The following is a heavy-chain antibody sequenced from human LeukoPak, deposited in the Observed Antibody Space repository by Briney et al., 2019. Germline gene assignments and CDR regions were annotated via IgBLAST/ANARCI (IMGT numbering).Heavy chain of an antibody. Sequence: GESLKISCKGSGYTFTNYYIGWVRQTPGKGLEWMGIISPGDSDARYSPSFQGQVTISADKSISTAYLQWSSLRASDTAIYYCTRMPTVTTIDYWGQGTLVTVSS. J-gene: IGHJ4*02. CDR2: ISPGDSDA. D-gene: IGHD4-17*01. CDR1: GYTFTNYY. V-gene: IGHV5-51*01. CDR3: TRMPTVTTIDY.